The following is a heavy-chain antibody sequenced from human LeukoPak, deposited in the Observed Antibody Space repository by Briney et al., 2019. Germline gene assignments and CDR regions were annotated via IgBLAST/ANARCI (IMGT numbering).Heavy chain of an antibody. Sequence: GGXLRLSCAASGFTFSSYGMHWVRQAPGKGLEWVAFIRSDGSNKYYADSVKGRFTISRDNSKNTLFLQMNSLRAEDTAVYYCAKDYGRTLDYWGQGTLVTVSS. V-gene: IGHV3-30*02. D-gene: IGHD4-17*01. CDR1: GFTFSSYG. J-gene: IGHJ4*02. CDR3: AKDYGRTLDY. CDR2: IRSDGSNK.